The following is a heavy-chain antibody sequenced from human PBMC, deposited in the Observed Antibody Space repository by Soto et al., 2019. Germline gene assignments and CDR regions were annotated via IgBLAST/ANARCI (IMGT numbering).Heavy chain of an antibody. V-gene: IGHV3-33*01. CDR2: IWYDGSNK. J-gene: IGHJ6*02. D-gene: IGHD3-10*01. CDR3: ARDPVSGGFYYYGSVTRGGMDV. Sequence: QPGGSLRLSCAASGFTFSSYGMHWVRQAPGKGLEWVAVIWYDGSNKYYADSVKGRFTISRDNSKNTLYLQMNSLRAEDTAVYYCARDPVSGGFYYYGSVTRGGMDVWGQGTTVTVSS. CDR1: GFTFSSYG.